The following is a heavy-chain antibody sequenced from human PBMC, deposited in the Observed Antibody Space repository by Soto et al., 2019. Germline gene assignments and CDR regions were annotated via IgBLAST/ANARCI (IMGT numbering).Heavy chain of an antibody. V-gene: IGHV1-69*01. CDR2: VSPPFRTS. D-gene: IGHD3-10*01. Sequence: QVQLVQSGAEVKKPGSSVKVSCKTSGVSFNNNGIGWVRQAPGHGLEWMGGVSPPFRTSNYARKFQGRISNTADASTGTVNMELSRLTSEDTAQYYCARVLYYGSGSYYPYGMDVWGQGTTVTVSS. J-gene: IGHJ6*02. CDR3: ARVLYYGSGSYYPYGMDV. CDR1: GVSFNNNG.